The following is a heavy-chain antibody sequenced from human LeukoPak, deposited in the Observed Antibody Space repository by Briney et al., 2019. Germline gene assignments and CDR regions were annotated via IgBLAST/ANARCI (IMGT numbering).Heavy chain of an antibody. CDR3: ARKVNRDGYSAYDSTYYFDY. CDR2: INHSGST. V-gene: IGHV4-34*01. D-gene: IGHD5-12*01. Sequence: PSETLSLTCAVYGGSFSGYYWSWIRQPPGKGLEWIGEINHSGSTNKNPSLKSRVTISIDTSKNQFSLRVSSVTAADTAVYFCARKVNRDGYSAYDSTYYFDYWGQGTLVTVSS. J-gene: IGHJ4*02. CDR1: GGSFSGYY.